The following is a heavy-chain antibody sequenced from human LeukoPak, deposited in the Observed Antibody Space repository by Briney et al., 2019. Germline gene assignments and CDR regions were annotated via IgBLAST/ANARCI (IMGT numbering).Heavy chain of an antibody. J-gene: IGHJ4*02. V-gene: IGHV3-23*01. D-gene: IGHD3-22*01. Sequence: GGSLRLSCAASGFTFSSYAMSWVRQAPGKGLEWVSAISGSGGSTYYADSVKGRFTISRDNSKNTLYLQMNSLRAEDTAVYYCAKARSPGYYYDSSGYYLDYWGQGTLVTVSS. CDR3: AKARSPGYYYDSSGYYLDY. CDR1: GFTFSSYA. CDR2: ISGSGGST.